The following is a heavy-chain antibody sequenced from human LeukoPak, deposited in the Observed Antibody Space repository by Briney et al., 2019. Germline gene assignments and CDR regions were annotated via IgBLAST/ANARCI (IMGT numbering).Heavy chain of an antibody. CDR2: ISSSGYTT. CDR3: ARVGPAAAGRGYWYFDL. J-gene: IGHJ2*01. CDR1: GFTFSAYY. V-gene: IGHV3-11*01. Sequence: GGSLRLSCAVSGFTFSAYYMTWIRQAPGKGLEWVSYISSSGYTTYYADSVKGRFTISRDNAKNSLYLQMNSLRAEDTAVYYCARVGPAAAGRGYWYFDLWGRGTLVTVSS. D-gene: IGHD6-13*01.